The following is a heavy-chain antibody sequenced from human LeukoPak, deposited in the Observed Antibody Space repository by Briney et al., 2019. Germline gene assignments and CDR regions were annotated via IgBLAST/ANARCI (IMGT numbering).Heavy chain of an antibody. D-gene: IGHD6-13*01. J-gene: IGHJ4*02. V-gene: IGHV4-39*01. CDR1: GGSISSSSYY. CDR3: ARHVYVAAAPDY. CDR2: IYYSGST. Sequence: SETLSLTCTVSGGSISSSSYYWGWIRQPPGKGLEWIGSIYYSGSTYYNPSLKSRVTISVDTSKNQLSLKLSSVTAADTAVYYCARHVYVAAAPDYWGQGTLVTVSS.